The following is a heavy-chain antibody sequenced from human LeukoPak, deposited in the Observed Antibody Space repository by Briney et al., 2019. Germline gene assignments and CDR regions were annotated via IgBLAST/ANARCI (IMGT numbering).Heavy chain of an antibody. D-gene: IGHD3-3*01. CDR3: ARTDFWSGSALDY. CDR2: ISSSGSTI. J-gene: IGHJ4*02. CDR1: GFTFSDYY. Sequence: GGSLRLSCAASGFTFSDYYMSWIRQAAGKGLEWVSYISSSGSTIYYADSVKGRFTISRDNAKNSLYLQMNSLRAEDTAVYYCARTDFWSGSALDYWGQGTLVTVSS. V-gene: IGHV3-11*01.